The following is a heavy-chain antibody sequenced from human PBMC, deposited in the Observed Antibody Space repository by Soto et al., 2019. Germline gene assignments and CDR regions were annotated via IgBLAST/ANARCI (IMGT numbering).Heavy chain of an antibody. CDR3: ARASGSSVEY. D-gene: IGHD6-25*01. V-gene: IGHV4-31*03. CDR2: IYYTRNT. J-gene: IGHJ4*02. Sequence: PSGTLSLTCTVSGGSISSGGYYWSCIRQHQGKDLEWSGYIYYTRNTYYNPALKSRLVISIDTSSNQFCLNLSSVATADTAVYYGARASGSSVEYWGQGTLVTVPQ. CDR1: GGSISSGGYY.